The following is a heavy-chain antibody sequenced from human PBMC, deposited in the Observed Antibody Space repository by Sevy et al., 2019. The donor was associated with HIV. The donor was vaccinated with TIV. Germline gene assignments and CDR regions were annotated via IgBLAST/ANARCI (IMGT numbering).Heavy chain of an antibody. J-gene: IGHJ3*02. V-gene: IGHV3-23*01. CDR1: GFTFSSYA. CDR3: AKDGSSGSYGGAFDI. Sequence: GGSLRLSCAASGFTFSSYAMSWVRQAPGKGLEWVSAISGSGGSTYYAASVKGRFTISRDNSKNTLYLQMSSLRAEDTAVYYCAKDGSSGSYGGAFDIWGQGTMVTVSS. CDR2: ISGSGGST. D-gene: IGHD1-26*01.